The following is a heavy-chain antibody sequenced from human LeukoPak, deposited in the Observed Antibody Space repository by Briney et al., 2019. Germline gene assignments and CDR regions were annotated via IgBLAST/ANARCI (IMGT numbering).Heavy chain of an antibody. Sequence: GGSLRLSCAASGFTFSSYGMHWVRQAPGKGLEWVAFIRYDGSNKYYADSVKGRFTISRDNSKNTLYLQMNSLRAEDTAVYYCATAKGGLSHYFDYWGQGTLVTVSS. CDR3: ATAKGGLSHYFDY. CDR2: IRYDGSNK. J-gene: IGHJ4*02. D-gene: IGHD3-16*02. V-gene: IGHV3-30*02. CDR1: GFTFSSYG.